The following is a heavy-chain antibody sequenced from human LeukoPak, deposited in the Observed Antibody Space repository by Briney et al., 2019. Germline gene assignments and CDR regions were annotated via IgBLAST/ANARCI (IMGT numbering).Heavy chain of an antibody. Sequence: GGSLRLSCAASGSTFSSYAMSWVRQVPGKGLEWVSAISGSGGSTYYADSVKGRFTISRDNSKNTLYLQMNSLRAEDTAVYYCAKAENPGIAVAGTVDYWGQGTLVTVSS. CDR3: AKAENPGIAVAGTVDY. CDR2: ISGSGGST. CDR1: GSTFSSYA. D-gene: IGHD6-19*01. V-gene: IGHV3-23*01. J-gene: IGHJ4*02.